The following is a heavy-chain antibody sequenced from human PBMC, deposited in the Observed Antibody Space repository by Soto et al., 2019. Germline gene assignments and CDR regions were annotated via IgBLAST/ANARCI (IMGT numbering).Heavy chain of an antibody. CDR2: ISYDGSNK. D-gene: IGHD6-13*01. J-gene: IGHJ4*02. V-gene: IGHV3-30*18. CDR1: GFTFSSYG. Sequence: WVPRLSCAASGFTFSSYGMHWVRQAPGKGLGWVAVISYDGSNKYYADSVKGRFTISRDNSKNTLYLQMNSLRAEDTAVYYCAKAGYSSSWYAYYFDYWGQGTLVTVSS. CDR3: AKAGYSSSWYAYYFDY.